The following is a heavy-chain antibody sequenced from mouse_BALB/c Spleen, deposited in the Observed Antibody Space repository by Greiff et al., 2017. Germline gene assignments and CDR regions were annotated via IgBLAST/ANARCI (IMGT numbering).Heavy chain of an antibody. V-gene: IGHV5-6*01. CDR1: GFTFSSYG. D-gene: IGHD1-1*02. J-gene: IGHJ2*01. Sequence: EVMLVESGGDLVKPGGSLKLSCAASGFTFSSYGMSWVRQTPDKRLEWVATISSGGSYTYYPDSVKGRFTISRDNAKNTLYLQMSSLKSEDTAMYYCARSYGYFDYWGQGTTLTVSS. CDR3: ARSYGYFDY. CDR2: ISSGGSYT.